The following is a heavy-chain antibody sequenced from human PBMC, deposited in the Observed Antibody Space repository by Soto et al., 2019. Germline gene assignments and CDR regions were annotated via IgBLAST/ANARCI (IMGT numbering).Heavy chain of an antibody. CDR3: ARPWTVGATIDFEF. Sequence: GGSLRLSCAASGFTFSDYYMSWLRQAPGKGPEWISYISTSGSVIYAASVKGRFTISRDNPRNSLYLQMNSLRAEDTAVYYCARPWTVGATIDFEFWGQGTLVTVSS. J-gene: IGHJ4*01. D-gene: IGHD1-26*01. CDR2: ISTSGSVI. V-gene: IGHV3-11*01. CDR1: GFTFSDYY.